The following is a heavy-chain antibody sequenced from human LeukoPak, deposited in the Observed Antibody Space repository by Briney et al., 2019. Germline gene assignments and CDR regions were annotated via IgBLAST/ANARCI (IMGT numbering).Heavy chain of an antibody. D-gene: IGHD3-10*01. J-gene: IGHJ6*02. CDR2: IWYDGSNE. V-gene: IGHV3-33*01. CDR1: GFTFRSHG. Sequence: GGSLRLSCAASGFTFRSHGMHWVRQAPGKGLEWVAGIWYDGSNEDYADSVKGRFTISRDNSKNPLYLQMNSLRVEDTAVYYCARDGQNGSPYATGVWGQGTTVTVSS. CDR3: ARDGQNGSPYATGV.